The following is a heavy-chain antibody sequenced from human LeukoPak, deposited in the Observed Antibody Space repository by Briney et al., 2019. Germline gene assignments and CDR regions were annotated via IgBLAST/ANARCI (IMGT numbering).Heavy chain of an antibody. V-gene: IGHV1-69*13. CDR3: ARGLLSSGYHRRLYGMDV. D-gene: IGHD3-22*01. J-gene: IGHJ6*02. Sequence: ASVKVSCKASGGTFSSYAISWVRQAPGQGLEWMGGIIPIFGTANYAQKFQGRVTITADESTSTAYMELSSLRSEDTAVYYCARGLLSSGYHRRLYGMDVWGQGTTVTVSS. CDR1: GGTFSSYA. CDR2: IIPIFGTA.